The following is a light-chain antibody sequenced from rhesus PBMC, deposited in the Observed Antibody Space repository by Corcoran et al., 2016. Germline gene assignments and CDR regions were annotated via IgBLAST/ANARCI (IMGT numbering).Light chain of an antibody. CDR1: QGISTW. V-gene: IGKV1-21*01. J-gene: IGKJ3*01. CDR3: QQYSDTPFT. Sequence: DIQMTQSPSSLSASVGDTVTITCQASQGISTWLAWFQQKPGTAPKLLIYKTSNLQSGVPSRFSGSGSGTDFTLNISSLQPEDVATYYCQQYSDTPFTFGPGTKLDIK. CDR2: KTS.